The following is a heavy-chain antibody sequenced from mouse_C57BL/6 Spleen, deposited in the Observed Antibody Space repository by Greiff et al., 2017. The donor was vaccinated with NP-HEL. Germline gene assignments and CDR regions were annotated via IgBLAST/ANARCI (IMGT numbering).Heavy chain of an antibody. CDR1: GFSLTSYG. CDR2: IWSDGST. Sequence: QVQLKESGPGLVAPSQSLSITCTVSGFSLTSYGVHWVRQPPGKGLEWLVVIWSDGSTTYNSALKSRLSISKDNSKSQVFLKMNSLRTDDTAMYYCARHGDYYYGSSYVGGYFDVWGTGTTVTVSS. D-gene: IGHD1-1*01. J-gene: IGHJ1*03. V-gene: IGHV2-6-1*01. CDR3: ARHGDYYYGSSYVGGYFDV.